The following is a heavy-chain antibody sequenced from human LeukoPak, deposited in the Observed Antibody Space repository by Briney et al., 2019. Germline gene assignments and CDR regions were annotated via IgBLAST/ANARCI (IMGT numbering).Heavy chain of an antibody. Sequence: GGSLRLSCAASGFTFSSYEMNWVRQAPGKGLEWVSYISSSGSTIYYADSVKGRFTISRDNAKNSLYLRMNSLRAEDTAVYYCARAAAGMIFYYYMDVWGKGTTVTISS. CDR3: ARAAAGMIFYYYMDV. V-gene: IGHV3-48*03. CDR2: ISSSGSTI. D-gene: IGHD6-13*01. J-gene: IGHJ6*03. CDR1: GFTFSSYE.